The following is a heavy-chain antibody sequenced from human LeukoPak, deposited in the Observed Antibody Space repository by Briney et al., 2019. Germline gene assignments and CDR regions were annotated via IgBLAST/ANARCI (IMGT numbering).Heavy chain of an antibody. CDR2: IYYSGST. J-gene: IGHJ4*02. CDR3: ARGEGYCSGGSCYSGGYFDY. V-gene: IGHV4-59*01. D-gene: IGHD2-15*01. CDR1: VGSISSYY. Sequence: SETLSLTCTVSVGSISSYYWSWIRQPPGKGLEWIGYIYYSGSTNYNPSLKSRVTISVDKYKTQFSMKLSSVTAADTAVYYCARGEGYCSGGSCYSGGYFDYWGQGTLVTVSS.